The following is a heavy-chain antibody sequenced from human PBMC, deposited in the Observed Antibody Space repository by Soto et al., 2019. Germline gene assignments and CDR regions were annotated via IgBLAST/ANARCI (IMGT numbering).Heavy chain of an antibody. V-gene: IGHV3-30*18. D-gene: IGHD2-2*02. Sequence: QVQLVESGGGVVQPGRSLRLSCAASGFTFSSYGMHWVRQAPGKGLEWVAVISYDGSNKYYADSVKGRFTISRDNSKNTRDLQMNSLRAEDTAVYYCAKVKPQGNIPYDFDYWGQGTLVTVSS. J-gene: IGHJ4*02. CDR2: ISYDGSNK. CDR3: AKVKPQGNIPYDFDY. CDR1: GFTFSSYG.